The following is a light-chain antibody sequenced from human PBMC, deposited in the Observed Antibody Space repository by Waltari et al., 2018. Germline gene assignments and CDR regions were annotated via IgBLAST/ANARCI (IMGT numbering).Light chain of an antibody. CDR2: DNR. J-gene: IGLJ3*02. CDR3: QSYDSSLSGVV. V-gene: IGLV1-40*01. CDR1: SSNIGAGYD. Sequence: QSVLTQPPSVSGAPGQRVTISCTWSSSNIGAGYDVHWYQQLPGTAPKLLIYDNRSRPSGVPDRFSGSKSGTSASLAITGLQAEDEADYYCQSYDSSLSGVVFGGGTKLTVL.